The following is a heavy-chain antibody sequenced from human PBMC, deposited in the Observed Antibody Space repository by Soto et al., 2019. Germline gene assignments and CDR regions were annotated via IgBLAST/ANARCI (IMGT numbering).Heavy chain of an antibody. D-gene: IGHD4-4*01. CDR1: GFTFSSYN. CDR3: ARYDYSNYGASDV. Sequence: EVQLVESGGGLVQPGGSLRLSCAASGFTFSSYNMNWVRQAPGKGLEWVSYISTSGTTIYYTDSVKGRFTIPRDNAKNSLFLLMNSLRDEDTAVYYCARYDYSNYGASDVWGQGTTVTVSS. J-gene: IGHJ6*02. V-gene: IGHV3-48*02. CDR2: ISTSGTTI.